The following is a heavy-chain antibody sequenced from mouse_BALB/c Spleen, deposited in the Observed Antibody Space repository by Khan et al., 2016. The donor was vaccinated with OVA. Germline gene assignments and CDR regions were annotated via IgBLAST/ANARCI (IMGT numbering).Heavy chain of an antibody. Sequence: EVQLQESGGGLVKPGGSLKLSCAASGFTFSYYAVSWVRQTPEKRLEWVATISSAGGYTYYPDSVKGRFIISRDNAKNSLYLQMYSLRSADTAMYYCARRGYDEAYFDYWGQGTTLTVSS. J-gene: IGHJ2*01. D-gene: IGHD2-14*01. CDR3: ARRGYDEAYFDY. CDR2: ISSAGGYT. V-gene: IGHV5-9-3*01. CDR1: GFTFSYYA.